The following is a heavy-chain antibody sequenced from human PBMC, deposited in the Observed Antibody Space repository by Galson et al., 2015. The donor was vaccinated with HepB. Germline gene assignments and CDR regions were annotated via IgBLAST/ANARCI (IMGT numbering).Heavy chain of an antibody. D-gene: IGHD2-15*01. Sequence: PALVKPTQTLTLTCTFSGFSLTTTGMRVSWIRLPPGKALEWLARIDWNDDKFYGTSVKTRLTVSRDTSKNQVVLTMTNINPADTATYYCARTRSDNYFEDWGQGTLVTVSS. CDR2: IDWNDDK. J-gene: IGHJ4*02. CDR1: GFSLTTTGMR. V-gene: IGHV2-70*04. CDR3: ARTRSDNYFED.